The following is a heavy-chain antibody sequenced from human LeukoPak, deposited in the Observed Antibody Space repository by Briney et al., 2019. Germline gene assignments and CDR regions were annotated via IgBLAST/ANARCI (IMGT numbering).Heavy chain of an antibody. J-gene: IGHJ2*01. CDR2: IYTSGST. D-gene: IGHD5-24*01. CDR3: ATRRDGYNSYWYFDL. V-gene: IGHV4-4*07. Sequence: SETLSLTCTVSGGSISSYYWSWIRQPAGKGLEWIGRIYTSGSTNYNPSLKSRVTMSVDTSKNQFSLKLSSVTAADTAVYYCATRRDGYNSYWYFDLWGRGTLVTVSS. CDR1: GGSISSYY.